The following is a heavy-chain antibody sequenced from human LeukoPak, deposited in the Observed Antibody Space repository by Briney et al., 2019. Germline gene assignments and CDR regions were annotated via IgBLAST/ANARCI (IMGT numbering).Heavy chain of an antibody. CDR3: ARYLAHPGRLYDQYYFDY. V-gene: IGHV3-74*01. Sequence: PGGSLRLSCAASGFTFSSYWMHWVRQAPGKGLVWVSRINSDGSSTSYADSVKGRFTISRDNAKNTLYLQMNSLRAEDTAVYYCARYLAHPGRLYDQYYFDYWGQGTLVTVSS. CDR1: GFTFSSYW. CDR2: INSDGSST. J-gene: IGHJ4*02. D-gene: IGHD3-22*01.